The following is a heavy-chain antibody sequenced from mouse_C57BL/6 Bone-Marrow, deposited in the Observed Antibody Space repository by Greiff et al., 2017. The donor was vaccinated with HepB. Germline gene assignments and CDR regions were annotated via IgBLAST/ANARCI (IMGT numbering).Heavy chain of an antibody. Sequence: EVKLMESGGDLVKPGGSLKLSCAASGFTFSSYAMSWVRQTPEKRLEWVATISDGGSYTYYPDNVKGRFTISRDNAKNNLYLQMSHLKSEDTAMYYCARFTTVVATLDFDVWGTGTTVTVSS. CDR2: ISDGGSYT. J-gene: IGHJ1*03. CDR1: GFTFSSYA. D-gene: IGHD1-1*01. CDR3: ARFTTVVATLDFDV. V-gene: IGHV5-4*03.